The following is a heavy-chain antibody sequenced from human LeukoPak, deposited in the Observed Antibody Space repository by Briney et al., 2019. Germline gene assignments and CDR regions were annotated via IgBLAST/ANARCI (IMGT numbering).Heavy chain of an antibody. J-gene: IGHJ4*02. V-gene: IGHV4/OR15-8*02. CDR3: SRESGPFCPFGY. CDR1: GGSISGTNW. Sequence: SETLSLTCGVSGGSISGTNWWSWVRQPPGQGLEWIGEISLAGQTNYNPSLNGRVTMSLDKSSNQLSLHLTSVTAADTAAYFCSRESGPFCPFGYWGQGTLVIVSS. CDR2: ISLAGQT. D-gene: IGHD1-26*01.